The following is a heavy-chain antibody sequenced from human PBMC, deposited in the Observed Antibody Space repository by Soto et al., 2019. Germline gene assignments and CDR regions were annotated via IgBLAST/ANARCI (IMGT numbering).Heavy chain of an antibody. V-gene: IGHV3-23*01. J-gene: IGHJ6*02. D-gene: IGHD3-3*01. CDR2: ISGSGGST. CDR3: AKDHPGFGVVIIPRRYGMDV. CDR1: GFTFSSYA. Sequence: GGSLRLSCAASGFTFSSYAMSWVRQAPGKGLEWVSAISGSGGSTYYADSVKGRFTISRDNSKNTLYLQMNSLRAEDTAVYYCAKDHPGFGVVIIPRRYGMDVWGQGTTVTVSS.